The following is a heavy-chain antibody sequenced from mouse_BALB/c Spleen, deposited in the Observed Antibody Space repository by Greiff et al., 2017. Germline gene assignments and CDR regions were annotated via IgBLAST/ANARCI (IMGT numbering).Heavy chain of an antibody. CDR1: GYSITSDYA. D-gene: IGHD1-3*01. V-gene: IGHV3-2*02. Sequence: DVQLQESGPGLVKPSQSLSLTCTVTGYSITSDYAWNWIRQFPGNKLEWMGYISYSGSTSYNPSLKSRISITRDTSKNQFFLQLNSVTTEDTATYYCAREDKGRFDYWGQGTTLTVSS. CDR3: AREDKGRFDY. CDR2: ISYSGST. J-gene: IGHJ2*01.